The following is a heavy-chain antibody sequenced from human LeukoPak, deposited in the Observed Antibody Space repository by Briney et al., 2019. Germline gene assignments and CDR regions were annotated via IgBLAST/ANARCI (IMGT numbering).Heavy chain of an antibody. CDR2: ITGSGSFV. V-gene: IGHV3-21*01. J-gene: IGHJ5*02. D-gene: IGHD6-6*01. Sequence: GGSLRLSCAVSGFIFNNSIMNWVRQAPGKGLEWVSSITGSGSFVYYADSVKGRFTISRDNAKNSLFLQMNSLRAEDTAVYYCARDSSGPWFDPWGQGTLVTVSS. CDR1: GFIFNNSI. CDR3: ARDSSGPWFDP.